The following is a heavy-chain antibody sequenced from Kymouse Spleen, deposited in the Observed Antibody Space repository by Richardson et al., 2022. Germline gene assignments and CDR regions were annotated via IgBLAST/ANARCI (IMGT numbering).Heavy chain of an antibody. D-gene: IGHD3-10*01. CDR3: AREGPSWFGELDYYYYGMDV. Sequence: QVQLQQWGAGLLKPSETLSLTCAVYGGSFSGYYWSWIRQPPGKGLEWIGEINHSGSTNYNPSLKSRVTISVDTSKNQFSLKLSSVTAADTAVYYCAREGPSWFGELDYYYYGMDVWGQGTTVTVSS. V-gene: IGHV4-34*01. CDR1: GGSFSGYY. CDR2: INHSGST. J-gene: IGHJ6*02.